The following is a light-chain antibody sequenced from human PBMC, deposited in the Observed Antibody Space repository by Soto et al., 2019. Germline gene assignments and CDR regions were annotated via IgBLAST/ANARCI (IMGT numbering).Light chain of an antibody. CDR2: AAS. CDR1: QSISGN. Sequence: EIMMTQSPATLSVSPGERATLYCRASQSISGNLAWYQQKPGQAPGLLIYAASTRATGIPARFSGSGSGTEFTLTISSLQSEDFPVYYCQQYNNWPRTFGQGTKVEIK. CDR3: QQYNNWPRT. J-gene: IGKJ1*01. V-gene: IGKV3-15*01.